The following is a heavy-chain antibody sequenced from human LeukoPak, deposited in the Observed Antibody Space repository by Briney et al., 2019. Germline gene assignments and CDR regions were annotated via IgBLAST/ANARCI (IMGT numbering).Heavy chain of an antibody. CDR3: ARLSISYYYDSSGYYPYYFDY. CDR2: IYYSGRT. D-gene: IGHD3-22*01. V-gene: IGHV4-59*08. CDR1: GGSISSYY. J-gene: IGHJ4*02. Sequence: SETLSLTCTVSGGSISSYYWTWIRQPPGKGLEWIGYIYYSGRTNYNPSLKSRVTISVDTSKNQFSLKLSSVTAADTAVYYCARLSISYYYDSSGYYPYYFDYWGQGTPVTVSS.